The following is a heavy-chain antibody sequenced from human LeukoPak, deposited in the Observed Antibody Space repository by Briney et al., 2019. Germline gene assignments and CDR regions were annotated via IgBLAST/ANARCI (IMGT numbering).Heavy chain of an antibody. CDR2: IIPIFGTA. V-gene: IGHV1-69*05. D-gene: IGHD3-22*01. CDR1: GGTFSRYA. CDR3: ARGSTYYYDSSGYSAFDI. J-gene: IGHJ3*02. Sequence: SSVKVSCKASGGTFSRYAISWVRQAPGQGLECMGRIIPIFGTANHAQKFQGRVTITTEESTSTAYRELSSLRSEDTAVYYCARGSTYYYDSSGYSAFDIWGQGTMVTVSS.